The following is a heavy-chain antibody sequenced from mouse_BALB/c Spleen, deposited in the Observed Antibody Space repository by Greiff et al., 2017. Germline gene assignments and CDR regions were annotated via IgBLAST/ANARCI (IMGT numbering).Heavy chain of an antibody. Sequence: QVQLQQSGAELVKPGASVKMSCKASGYTFTSYNMHWVKQTPGQGLEWIGAIYPGNGDTSYNQKFKGKATLTADKSSSTAYMQLSSLTSEDSAVYYCARRYYFDYGGQGTTLTVSS. CDR2: IYPGNGDT. J-gene: IGHJ2*01. CDR3: ARRYYFDY. V-gene: IGHV1-12*01. CDR1: GYTFTSYN.